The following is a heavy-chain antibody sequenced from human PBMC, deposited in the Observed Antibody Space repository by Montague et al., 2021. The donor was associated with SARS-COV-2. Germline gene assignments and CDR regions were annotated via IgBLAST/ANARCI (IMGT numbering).Heavy chain of an antibody. CDR2: IYYSGST. V-gene: IGHV4-39*07. CDR1: GGSISSSSYY. J-gene: IGHJ6*02. D-gene: IGHD1-7*01. CDR3: ARDQGYNCNYNYYYGLDD. Sequence: SETLSLTCTVSGGSISSSSYYWGWIRQPPGKGLEWIGSIYYSGSTYYNPSLKSRVTISVDTSKNQLSLKLSSVTAADTAVYYCARDQGYNCNYNYYYGLDDWGQGTPVTVSS.